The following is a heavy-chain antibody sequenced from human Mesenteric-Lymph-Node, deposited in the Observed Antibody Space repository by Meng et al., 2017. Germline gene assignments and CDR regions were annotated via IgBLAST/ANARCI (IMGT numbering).Heavy chain of an antibody. V-gene: IGHV4-34*01. CDR1: GGSFSGYY. D-gene: IGHD2-21*02. CDR3: ARGGIVVVTAIPSYYWYFDL. CDR2: INHSGST. J-gene: IGHJ2*01. Sequence: QVQLQQWGAGLLKPSETLSLTCAVYGGSFSGYYWSWIRQPPGKGLEWIGEINHSGSTNYNPSLKSRVTISVDTSKNQFSLKLSSVTAADTAVYYCARGGIVVVTAIPSYYWYFDLWGRGTLVTVSS.